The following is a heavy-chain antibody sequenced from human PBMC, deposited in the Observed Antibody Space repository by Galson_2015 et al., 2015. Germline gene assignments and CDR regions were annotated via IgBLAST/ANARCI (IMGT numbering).Heavy chain of an antibody. D-gene: IGHD3-3*01. CDR2: IYTSGST. CDR3: ARAEREGYDFWSGPTEVGAFDI. CDR1: GGSISSGSYY. J-gene: IGHJ3*02. Sequence: TLSLTCTVSGGSISSGSYYWSWIRQPAGKGLEWIGRIYTSGSTNYNPSLKSRVTISVDTPKNQFSLKPSSVTAADTAVYYCARAEREGYDFWSGPTEVGAFDIWGQGTMVTVSS. V-gene: IGHV4-61*02.